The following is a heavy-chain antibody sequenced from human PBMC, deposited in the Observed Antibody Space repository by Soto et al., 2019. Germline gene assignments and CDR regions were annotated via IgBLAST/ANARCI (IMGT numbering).Heavy chain of an antibody. V-gene: IGHV3-23*01. J-gene: IGHJ4*02. Sequence: GGSLSVSSAASGFTFGSWAMNWVRQAPGKGLEWFSAISGSGGSTYYAVSVKGRFTISRDNSKNTLYLQMNSLRAEDTAVYYCAKGYCPRRQYYFDYWRQGTLVTVSS. CDR2: ISGSGGST. CDR1: GFTFGSWA. D-gene: IGHD2-21*02. CDR3: AKGYCPRRQYYFDY.